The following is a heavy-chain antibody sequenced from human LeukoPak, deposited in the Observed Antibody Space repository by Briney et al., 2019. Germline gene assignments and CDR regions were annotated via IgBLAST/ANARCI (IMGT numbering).Heavy chain of an antibody. Sequence: PSETLSLTRTVSGDSISNSFYYWGWIRQPPGKGLEWIGSIYYSGSTYYNPSLKSRVTISVDTSKNQFSLKLSSVTAADTAAYYCARHQGRVTNFDYWGQGTLVSVSS. CDR3: ARHQGRVTNFDY. V-gene: IGHV4-39*01. J-gene: IGHJ4*02. CDR2: IYYSGST. CDR1: GDSISNSFYY. D-gene: IGHD3-3*01.